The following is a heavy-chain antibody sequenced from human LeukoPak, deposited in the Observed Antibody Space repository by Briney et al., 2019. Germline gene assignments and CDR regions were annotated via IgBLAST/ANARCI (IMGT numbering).Heavy chain of an antibody. D-gene: IGHD4-11*01. V-gene: IGHV4-39*01. J-gene: IGHJ4*02. CDR2: IYWRGRT. CDR1: GGSISSTSYY. Sequence: SETLSLTCTVSGGSISSTSYYWGWIRQPPGTGLEWIGSIYWRGRTYYNPSLKSRVTISVDTSKSQFSLKVSSVTAADTAVYYCARRRSNYDQEYFFGYWGQGTLVTVSS. CDR3: ARRRSNYDQEYFFGY.